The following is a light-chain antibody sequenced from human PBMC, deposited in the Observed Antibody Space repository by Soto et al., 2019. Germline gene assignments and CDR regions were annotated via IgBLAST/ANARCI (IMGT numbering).Light chain of an antibody. V-gene: IGLV1-51*01. J-gene: IGLJ2*01. CDR3: ATWDGSLPGEV. CDR1: SSNIGNNH. Sequence: QSVLTQSPSVSAAPGQKVTISCSGSSSNIGNNHVSWYQQLPGTAPKLLIYDNNKRPSGIPDRFSGSKSGTSGTLDITGLQTGDESDYYCATWDGSLPGEVFGGGTKLTVL. CDR2: DNN.